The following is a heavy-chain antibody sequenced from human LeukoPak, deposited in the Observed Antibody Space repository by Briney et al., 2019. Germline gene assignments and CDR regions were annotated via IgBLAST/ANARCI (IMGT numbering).Heavy chain of an antibody. D-gene: IGHD2-2*02. CDR3: ARAPGPAAIPAYYYYYYMDV. CDR1: GGSISSGGYY. J-gene: IGHJ6*03. CDR2: IYYSGST. Sequence: SETLSLTCTVSGGSISSGGYYWSWIRQHPGKGREWIVYIYYSGSTYYNPSLKSRVTISVDTSKNQFSLKLSSVTAADTAVYYCARAPGPAAIPAYYYYYYMDVWGKGTTVTVSS. V-gene: IGHV4-31*03.